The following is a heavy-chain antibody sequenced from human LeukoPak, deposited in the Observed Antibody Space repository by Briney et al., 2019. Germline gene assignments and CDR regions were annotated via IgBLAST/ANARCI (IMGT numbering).Heavy chain of an antibody. Sequence: GGSLRLSCAASGFTFSSYAMSWVRQAPGKGLEWVSAISGSGGSKYYADSVKGRFTIPRDNSKNTLYLQMNSLRAEDTAVYYCAKSPLDSSGIPYFDYWGQGTLVTVSS. J-gene: IGHJ4*02. CDR2: ISGSGGSK. CDR1: GFTFSSYA. D-gene: IGHD3-22*01. V-gene: IGHV3-23*01. CDR3: AKSPLDSSGIPYFDY.